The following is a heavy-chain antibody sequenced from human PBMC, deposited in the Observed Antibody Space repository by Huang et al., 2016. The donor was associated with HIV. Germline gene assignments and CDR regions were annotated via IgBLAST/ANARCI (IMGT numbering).Heavy chain of an antibody. D-gene: IGHD3-22*01. Sequence: QVQLVQSGAEVKKPGSSVKVSCKASGGSFRNFALGWVRQAPGQGLEWMGGITPTLGKANYAQKFQGRVTIIADESTSTAYMELSSLRSEDTAVYYCATVDYYDTSGPQRGYFDNWGQGTLVTVSS. CDR1: GGSFRNFA. V-gene: IGHV1-69*01. CDR2: ITPTLGKA. CDR3: ATVDYYDTSGPQRGYFDN. J-gene: IGHJ4*02.